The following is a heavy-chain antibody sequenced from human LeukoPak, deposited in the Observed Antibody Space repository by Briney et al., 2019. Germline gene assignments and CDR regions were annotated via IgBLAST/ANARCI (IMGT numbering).Heavy chain of an antibody. D-gene: IGHD2-15*01. CDR1: GFTFSNSD. CDR2: VSWNGSRT. J-gene: IGHJ6*02. Sequence: PGGSLRLSCAASGFTFSNSDMNWVHQAPGKGLEWVSGVSWNGSRTYYADSVKGRFIISRDNSRNTLYLQTNSLRAEDTAVYYCVRNSDWGYCSGGSCYSGYYYGMDVWGQGTTVTVSS. V-gene: IGHV3-35*01. CDR3: VRNSDWGYCSGGSCYSGYYYGMDV.